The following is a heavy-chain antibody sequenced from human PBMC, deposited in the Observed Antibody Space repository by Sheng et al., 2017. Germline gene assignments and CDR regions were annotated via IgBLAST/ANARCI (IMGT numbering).Heavy chain of an antibody. CDR1: GGTFSSYA. V-gene: IGHV1-69*05. D-gene: IGHD2-2*01. CDR2: IIPIFGTA. Sequence: QVQLVQSGAEVKKPGSSVKVSCKASGGTFSSYAISWVRQAPGQGLEWMGGIIPIFGTANYAQKFQGRVTITTDESTSTAYMELSSLRSEDTAVYYCASGPVVPAANPIYYYYYMDVWGERTDVTVSS. J-gene: IGHJ6*03. CDR3: ASGPVVPAANPIYYYYYMDV.